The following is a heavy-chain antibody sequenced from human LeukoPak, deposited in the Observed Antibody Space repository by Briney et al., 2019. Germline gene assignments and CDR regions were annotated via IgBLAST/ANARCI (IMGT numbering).Heavy chain of an antibody. CDR3: AKDLYFHDDRDSRSTDAMDV. J-gene: IGHJ6*02. D-gene: IGHD2-21*01. V-gene: IGHV3-30*04. CDR1: RFTFSMYA. CDR2: ISYDGRKK. Sequence: GGSLRLSCEASRFTFSMYAMHWVRQAPGKGLEWVSLISYDGRKKFYADSVKGRFTISRDDSTNTLFLHMNSLTVEDTAVYYCAKDLYFHDDRDSRSTDAMDVWGQGTTVIVSS.